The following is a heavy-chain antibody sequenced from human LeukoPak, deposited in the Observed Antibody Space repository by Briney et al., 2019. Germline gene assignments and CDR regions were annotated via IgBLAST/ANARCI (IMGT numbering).Heavy chain of an antibody. J-gene: IGHJ5*02. D-gene: IGHD3-3*01. Sequence: SETLSLTCTVSGGSISSNSYYWGWIRQPPGKGLEWIGSIYYSGSTYYNPSLKSRVTISVDTSKNQFSLKLSSVTAADTAVYYCERGGWSGYYWGFDPWGQGTLVTVSS. V-gene: IGHV4-39*07. CDR2: IYYSGST. CDR1: GGSISSNSYY. CDR3: ERGGWSGYYWGFDP.